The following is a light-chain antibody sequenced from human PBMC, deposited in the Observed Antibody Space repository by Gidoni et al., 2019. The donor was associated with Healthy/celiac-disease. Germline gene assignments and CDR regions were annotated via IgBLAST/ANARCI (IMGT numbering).Light chain of an antibody. J-gene: IGKJ1*01. V-gene: IGKV1-5*03. Sequence: DIQLTQSPSTLSASVGDRVTITCRASQSISSWLAWYQQKPGKVPKIMIYKASSLESGVPSRFSGSGSGTEFTLTISSLQPDDFATYYCQQYNSYPWTFGQGIKVEIK. CDR2: KAS. CDR3: QQYNSYPWT. CDR1: QSISSW.